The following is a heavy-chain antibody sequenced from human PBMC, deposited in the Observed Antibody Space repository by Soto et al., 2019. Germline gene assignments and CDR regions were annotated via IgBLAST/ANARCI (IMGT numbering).Heavy chain of an antibody. CDR3: ARDGGSGSYYLDY. Sequence: QVPLVESGGGLDKIGGSLRLSCAASGFTFSDYYMSWIRQAPGKGLEWVSYISSGGSSKYYADSVKGRFTISRDNAKNSLYLQMNSLRAEDTAVYYCARDGGSGSYYLDYWGQGTLVTVSS. CDR2: ISSGGSSK. J-gene: IGHJ4*02. V-gene: IGHV3-11*01. CDR1: GFTFSDYY. D-gene: IGHD3-10*01.